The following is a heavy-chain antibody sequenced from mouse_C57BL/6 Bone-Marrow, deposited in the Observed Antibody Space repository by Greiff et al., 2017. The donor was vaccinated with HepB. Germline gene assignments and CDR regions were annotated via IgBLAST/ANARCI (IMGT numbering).Heavy chain of an antibody. D-gene: IGHD5-1*01. CDR2: IDPENGDT. Sequence: EVQLQQSGAELVRPGASVKLSCTASGFNIQDDYMHWVKQRPEQGLEWIGWIDPENGDTEYASKFQGKATITADTSSNTAYLQLSSLTSEDTAVYYCTTWLPYPFAYWGQGTLVTVSA. V-gene: IGHV14-4*01. CDR3: TTWLPYPFAY. J-gene: IGHJ3*01. CDR1: GFNIQDDY.